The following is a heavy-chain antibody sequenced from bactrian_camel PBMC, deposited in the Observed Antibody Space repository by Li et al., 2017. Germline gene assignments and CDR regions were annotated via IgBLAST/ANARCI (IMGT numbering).Heavy chain of an antibody. V-gene: IGHV3S53*01. D-gene: IGHD4*01. Sequence: HVQLVESGGGSVQAGGSLRLSCAASHDIYSGNTLGWFRQVPGKEREGVAAISKDDYTNHADSIKGRFTISEDDTKNTLYLQMNSLKPEDTATYYCAHDQRYPSETMTVPNFRFWGQGTQVTVS. CDR3: AHDQRYPSETMTVPNFRF. CDR1: HDIYSGNT. CDR2: ISKDDYT. J-gene: IGHJ6*01.